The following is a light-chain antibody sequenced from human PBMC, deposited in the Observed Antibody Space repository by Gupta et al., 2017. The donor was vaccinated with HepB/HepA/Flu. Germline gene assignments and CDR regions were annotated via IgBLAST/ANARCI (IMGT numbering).Light chain of an antibody. J-gene: IGLJ2*01. V-gene: IGLV2-14*03. CDR1: SSDIGGYNY. CDR2: DVS. CDR3: TSYRSGTIRL. Sequence: SALTQPASVSASPGQSITISCTGTSSDIGGYNYVSWYQQHPGKAPKLIIYDVSYRPSGVSIRFSGSKSANTASLTISGLQPEDEADYFCTSYRSGTIRLFGGGTKLTVL.